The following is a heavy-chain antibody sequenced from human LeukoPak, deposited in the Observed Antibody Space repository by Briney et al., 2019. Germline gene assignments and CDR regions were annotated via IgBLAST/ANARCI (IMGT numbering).Heavy chain of an antibody. V-gene: IGHV2-5*02. CDR3: AHRPPVYYSDSSGYSRLYNWFDP. J-gene: IGHJ5*02. D-gene: IGHD3-22*01. CDR1: GFSLSTSGVG. Sequence: SGPTLVNPTQTLTLTCTFSGFSLSTSGVGVGWIRQPPGKALEWLALIYWDDDKRYSPSLKSRLTITKDTSKNQVVLTMTNMDPVDTATYYCAHRPPVYYSDSSGYSRLYNWFDPWGQGTLVTVSS. CDR2: IYWDDDK.